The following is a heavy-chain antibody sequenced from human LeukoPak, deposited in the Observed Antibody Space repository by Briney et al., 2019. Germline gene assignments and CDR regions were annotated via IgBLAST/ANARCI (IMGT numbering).Heavy chain of an antibody. CDR2: INPNSGGT. Sequence: GASVKVTCKASGYTFTGYYMHWVRQAPGQGLEWMGWINPNSGGTNYAQKFQGRVTMTRDTSISTAYMELSRLRSDDTAVYYCARVPAASGWLDYWGQGTLVTVSS. CDR3: ARVPAASGWLDY. CDR1: GYTFTGYY. V-gene: IGHV1-2*02. J-gene: IGHJ4*02. D-gene: IGHD6-19*01.